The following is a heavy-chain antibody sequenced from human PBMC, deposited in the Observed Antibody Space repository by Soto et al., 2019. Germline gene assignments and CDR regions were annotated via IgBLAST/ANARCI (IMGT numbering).Heavy chain of an antibody. V-gene: IGHV4-38-2*01. CDR3: ARTHSGSYYSVFNY. Sequence: SETLCITCVFSRFSISIGYYWGWIRQSPGKGLEWIASIYRSGTTSYNPSLKSRVTISVDPSKNQFSLMLTAVTAADTAVYYCARTHSGSYYSVFNYWGRGSLVTVSS. CDR1: RFSISIGYY. D-gene: IGHD1-26*01. J-gene: IGHJ4*02. CDR2: IYRSGTT.